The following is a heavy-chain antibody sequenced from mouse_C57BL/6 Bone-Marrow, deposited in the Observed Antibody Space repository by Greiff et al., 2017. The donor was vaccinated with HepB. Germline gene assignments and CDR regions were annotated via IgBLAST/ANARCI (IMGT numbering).Heavy chain of an antibody. CDR2: IYPRSGNT. CDR3: ARRITTVVRYFDV. Sequence: QVQLKESGAELARPGASVKLSCKASGYTFTSYGISWVKQRTGQGLEWIGEIYPRSGNTYYNEKFKGKATLTADKSSSTAYMELRSLTSEDSAVYFCARRITTVVRYFDVWGTGTTVTVSS. V-gene: IGHV1-81*01. J-gene: IGHJ1*03. D-gene: IGHD1-1*01. CDR1: GYTFTSYG.